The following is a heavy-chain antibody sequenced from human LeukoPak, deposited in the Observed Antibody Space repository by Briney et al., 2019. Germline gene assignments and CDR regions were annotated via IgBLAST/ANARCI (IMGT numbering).Heavy chain of an antibody. CDR3: ARAPKDTAMVPGDY. Sequence: GASVKVSCKASGYTFTSYAMHWVRQAPGQRLEWMGWINAGNGNTKYSQKFQGRVTITRDTSASTAYMELSSLRSEDTAVYYCARAPKDTAMVPGDYWGQGTLVTVSS. D-gene: IGHD5-18*01. CDR1: GYTFTSYA. CDR2: INAGNGNT. J-gene: IGHJ4*02. V-gene: IGHV1-3*01.